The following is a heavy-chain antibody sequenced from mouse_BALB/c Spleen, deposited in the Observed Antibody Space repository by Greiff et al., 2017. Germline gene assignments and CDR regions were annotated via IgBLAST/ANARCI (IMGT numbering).Heavy chain of an antibody. V-gene: IGHV1S137*01. Sequence: VQLQQSGAELVRPGVSVKISCKGSGYTFTDYAMHWVKQSHAKSLEWIGVISTYYGDASYNQKFKGKATMTVDKSSSTAYMELARLTSEDSAIYYCARNGYSPYAMDYWGQGTSVTVSS. D-gene: IGHD2-3*01. CDR1: GYTFTDYA. CDR3: ARNGYSPYAMDY. CDR2: ISTYYGDA. J-gene: IGHJ4*01.